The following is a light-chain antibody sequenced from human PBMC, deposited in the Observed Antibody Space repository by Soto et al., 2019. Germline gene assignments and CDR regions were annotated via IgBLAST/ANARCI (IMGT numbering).Light chain of an antibody. CDR2: GAS. V-gene: IGKV3-20*01. CDR3: QQYSRSSQYT. CDR1: QSVSISY. J-gene: IGKJ2*01. Sequence: EIVLTQSPGTLSLSPGERATLSCRAGQSVSISYLAWYQQKPGQAPRLLIYGASRRATGIPDRFSGSGSGTDFTLTISRLEPEDFAVYYCQQYSRSSQYTFGQGTKLEIK.